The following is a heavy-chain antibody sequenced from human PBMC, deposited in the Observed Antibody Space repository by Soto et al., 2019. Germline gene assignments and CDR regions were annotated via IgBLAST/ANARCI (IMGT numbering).Heavy chain of an antibody. CDR3: ARAKVAIFGVVIVPYYFDY. Sequence: SETLSLTCTVSGGSISSRGYYWSWIRQHPGKGLEWIGYIYYSGSTYYNPSLKSRVTISVDTSKNQFSLKLSSVTAADTAVYYCARAKVAIFGVVIVPYYFDYWGQGTLVTVSS. J-gene: IGHJ4*02. V-gene: IGHV4-31*03. D-gene: IGHD3-3*01. CDR2: IYYSGST. CDR1: GGSISSRGYY.